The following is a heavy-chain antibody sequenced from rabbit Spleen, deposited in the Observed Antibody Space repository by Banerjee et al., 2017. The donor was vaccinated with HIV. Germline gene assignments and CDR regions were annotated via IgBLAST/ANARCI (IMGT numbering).Heavy chain of an antibody. D-gene: IGHD1-1*01. Sequence: QSLEESGGDLVKPGASLTLTCIASGVSFSGNSYMCWVRQAPRKGLEWIACIDTGSSGFTYFASWAKGRFTISKTSSTTVTLQMTSLTAADTATYFCARDTSSSFSSYGMDLWGQGTLVTVS. V-gene: IGHV1S40*01. CDR1: GVSFSGNSY. CDR3: ARDTSSSFSSYGMDL. J-gene: IGHJ6*01. CDR2: IDTGSSGFT.